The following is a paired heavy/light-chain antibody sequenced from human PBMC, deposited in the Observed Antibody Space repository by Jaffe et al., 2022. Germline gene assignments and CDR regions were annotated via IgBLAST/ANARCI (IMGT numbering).Light chain of an antibody. CDR3: NSRDGSGDHLV. Sequence: SSELTQDPAVSVALGQTVRITCQGDSVNSYFASWFQQKPGQAPVLVMYGENNRPSGIPDRFSGSFSGTTASLTITGAQAEDEADYYCNSRDGSGDHLVFGGGTKLTVL. CDR2: GEN. CDR1: SVNSYF. V-gene: IGLV3-19*01. J-gene: IGLJ2*01.
Heavy chain of an antibody. V-gene: IGHV4-38-2*02. CDR2: IYRNGST. J-gene: IGHJ4*02. Sequence: QVQLQESGPGLVKPSETLSLTCDVSGYSISRGYYWGWIRQPPGKGLEWIGSIYRNGSTSYNPSLKSRVTISIDTSKNQFSLTLTSVTAADTAVYYCARDLVGPHSGWYLDWGQGTLVTVSS. CDR1: GYSISRGYY. D-gene: IGHD6-19*01. CDR3: ARDLVGPHSGWYLD.